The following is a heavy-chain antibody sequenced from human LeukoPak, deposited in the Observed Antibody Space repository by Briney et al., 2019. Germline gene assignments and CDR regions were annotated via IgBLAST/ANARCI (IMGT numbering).Heavy chain of an antibody. J-gene: IGHJ4*02. CDR3: AKDNDYGDFGGGDF. V-gene: IGHV3-23*01. CDR1: GVSFSSYA. D-gene: IGHD4-17*01. Sequence: PGGSLSLSCAASGVSFSSYAMSWVRQAPGKGLEWVSAISGSGGSTYYADSVKGRFTISRDNSKNTLYLQMNSLRAEDTAVYYCAKDNDYGDFGGGDFWGQGTLVTVSS. CDR2: ISGSGGST.